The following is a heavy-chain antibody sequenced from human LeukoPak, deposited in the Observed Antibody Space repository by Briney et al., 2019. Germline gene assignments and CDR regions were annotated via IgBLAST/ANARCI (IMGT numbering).Heavy chain of an antibody. Sequence: SETLSLTCTVSGGSISNHYWSWIRQPPGKGLEWIGYMHNSGSSDYNPSLESRGTISVDTSKNQFSLKLSSVNAADPAVYYCARYYGSGSYRGNWFDPWGQGTLVTVSS. CDR2: MHNSGSS. J-gene: IGHJ5*02. CDR3: ARYYGSGSYRGNWFDP. V-gene: IGHV4-59*11. D-gene: IGHD3-10*01. CDR1: GGSISNHY.